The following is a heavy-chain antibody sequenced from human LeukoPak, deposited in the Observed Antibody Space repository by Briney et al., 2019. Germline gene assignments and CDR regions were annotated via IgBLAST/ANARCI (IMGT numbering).Heavy chain of an antibody. J-gene: IGHJ6*03. CDR2: IYSGGST. CDR1: GFTFSSYA. V-gene: IGHV3-53*01. D-gene: IGHD3-10*01. CDR3: ARVYYGSGSLHYYYYYMDV. Sequence: PGGSLRLSCAASGFTFSSYAMSWVRQAPGKGLEWVAIIYSGGSTYYAGSVKGRFTISRDNSKNTLYLQMNSLRVEDTAVYYCARVYYGSGSLHYYYYYMDVWGKGTTVTISS.